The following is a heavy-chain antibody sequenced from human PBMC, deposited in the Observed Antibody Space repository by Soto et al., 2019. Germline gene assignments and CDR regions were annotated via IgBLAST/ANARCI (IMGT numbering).Heavy chain of an antibody. CDR3: AGALENPYFYYGLNV. CDR1: GFSFSSYV. Sequence: CSASGFSFSSYVMEWVRLAPGKGLEWVAATTYDGGIKHYVDSVKGRFTISRDNSKNTLYLQMNSLRVEYTATYYCAGALENPYFYYGLNVWGQGTTGTVS. V-gene: IGHV3-30*03. CDR2: TTYDGGIK. J-gene: IGHJ6*02. D-gene: IGHD1-1*01.